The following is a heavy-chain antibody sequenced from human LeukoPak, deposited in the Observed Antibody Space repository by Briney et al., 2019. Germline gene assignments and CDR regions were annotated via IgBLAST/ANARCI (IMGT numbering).Heavy chain of an antibody. D-gene: IGHD6-19*01. CDR1: GFTFNIYW. CDR2: IKEDGSEK. CDR3: ARDRAVAGLFDP. Sequence: GGCLRLSCVASGFTFNIYWMSWVRQAPGKGLEWVANIKEDGSEKDYVDSVKGRFTISRDNVKNSLYLQMNSLRAEDTAVYYCARDRAVAGLFDPWGQGTLVTVSS. V-gene: IGHV3-7*01. J-gene: IGHJ5*02.